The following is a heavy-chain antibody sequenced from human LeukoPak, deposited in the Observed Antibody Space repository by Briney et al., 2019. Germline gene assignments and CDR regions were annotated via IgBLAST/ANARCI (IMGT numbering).Heavy chain of an antibody. CDR1: GFNVSNNY. J-gene: IGHJ4*02. V-gene: IGHV3-53*01. Sequence: GGSLRLSCAASGFNVSNNYMTWVRQAPGKGLEWVSLIYSSGSTYYADSVKGRFTISRDNSKNALYLQVNSLRAEDTAVYYCARRGDGGRSFDYWGQGTLVTVSS. D-gene: IGHD4-23*01. CDR3: ARRGDGGRSFDY. CDR2: IYSSGST.